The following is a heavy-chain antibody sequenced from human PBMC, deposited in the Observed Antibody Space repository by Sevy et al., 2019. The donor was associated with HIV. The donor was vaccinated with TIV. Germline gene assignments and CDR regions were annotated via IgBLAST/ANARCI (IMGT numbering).Heavy chain of an antibody. CDR1: GGSISSSSYY. J-gene: IGHJ6*02. D-gene: IGHD6-6*01. CDR2: IYYSGST. CDR3: AKFEYSSPASYYYYGMDV. Sequence: SETLSLTCTVSGGSISSSSYYWGWIRQPPGKGLEWIGSIYYSGSTYYNPSLKSRVTISVDTSKNQFSLKLSSVTAAGTAVYYCAKFEYSSPASYYYYGMDVWGQGTTVTVSS. V-gene: IGHV4-39*01.